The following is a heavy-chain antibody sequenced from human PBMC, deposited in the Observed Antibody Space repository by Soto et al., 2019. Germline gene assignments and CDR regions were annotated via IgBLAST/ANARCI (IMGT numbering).Heavy chain of an antibody. CDR3: ARAKFESTGWHQFDI. J-gene: IGHJ4*02. D-gene: IGHD7-27*01. V-gene: IGHV4-34*01. Sequence: SETLSLTCTVSGGSFTGHLWSWVRQPPGKGLEWIGEVSHSGNTKYYPSLRSRVTLSVDSSKNQISLALTSVTAADTAVYYCARAKFESTGWHQFDIWGQGTLVTVSS. CDR2: VSHSGNT. CDR1: GGSFTGHL.